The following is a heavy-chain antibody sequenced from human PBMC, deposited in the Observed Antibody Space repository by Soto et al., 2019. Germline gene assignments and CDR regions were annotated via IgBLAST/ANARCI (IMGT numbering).Heavy chain of an antibody. V-gene: IGHV3-21*01. Sequence: EVQLVESGGGLVKPGGSLRLSCAASGFTFSSYSMNWVRQAPGKGLEWVSSISSSSSYIYYADSVKGRFTISRDNAKNSLYLQMNSLRAEDTAVYYCARDDRDIVATISFDYWGQGTLVTVSS. D-gene: IGHD5-12*01. J-gene: IGHJ4*02. CDR2: ISSSSSYI. CDR3: ARDDRDIVATISFDY. CDR1: GFTFSSYS.